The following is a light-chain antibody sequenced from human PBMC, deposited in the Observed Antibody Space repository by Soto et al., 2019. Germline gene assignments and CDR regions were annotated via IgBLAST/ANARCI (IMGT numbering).Light chain of an antibody. CDR1: QGIKND. CDR2: PSS. CDR3: LQDYTYPYT. Sequence: AIRMTQSPSSLPASVGDSVTITCRASQGIKNDLGWYQQRPGKAPKLLIYPSSTLQSGDTSRFSGSGSGTDFTLTISRLQPEDFASYYCLQDYTYPYTFGQGTKLEI. V-gene: IGKV1-6*01. J-gene: IGKJ2*01.